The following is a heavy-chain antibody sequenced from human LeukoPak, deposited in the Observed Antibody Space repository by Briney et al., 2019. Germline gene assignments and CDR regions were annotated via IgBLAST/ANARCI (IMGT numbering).Heavy chain of an antibody. CDR3: AREYNLVRGFDP. V-gene: IGHV4-31*03. CDR2: IYYSGST. J-gene: IGHJ5*02. CDR1: GGSISSGGYY. D-gene: IGHD3-10*01. Sequence: SETLSLTCTVSGGSISSGGYYWSWIRQHPGKGLEWTGYIYYSGSTYYNPSLKSRVTISVDTSKNQFSLKLSSVTAADTAVYYCAREYNLVRGFDPWGQGTLVTVSS.